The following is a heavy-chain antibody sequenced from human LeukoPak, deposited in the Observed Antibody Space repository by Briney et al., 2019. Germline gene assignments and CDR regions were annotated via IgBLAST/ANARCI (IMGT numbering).Heavy chain of an antibody. CDR2: IKSSSSYI. CDR1: GFTFSSYS. V-gene: IGHV3-21*01. J-gene: IGHJ4*02. Sequence: PGGSLRLSCAASGFTFSSYSMNWVRQAPGKGLEWVSSIKSSSSYIYYADSVKGRFTISRDNAKNSLYLQMNSLRAEDTAVYYCARDQGYDFWSGFYWGQGTRVTVSS. D-gene: IGHD3-3*01. CDR3: ARDQGYDFWSGFY.